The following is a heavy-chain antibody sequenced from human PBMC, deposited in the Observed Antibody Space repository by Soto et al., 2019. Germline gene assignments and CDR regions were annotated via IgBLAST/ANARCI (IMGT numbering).Heavy chain of an antibody. Sequence: QVQLVKSGAEVKKPGASVKVSCKASGYTFTSYYMHWVRQAPGQGLEWMGIINPSGGSTSYAKKFQGRVTMTRDTSTRTVYMELSRLRSEDTAVYYCARYSPATYAFWSGYPFDPWGQGTLVTVSS. V-gene: IGHV1-46*01. CDR3: ARYSPATYAFWSGYPFDP. CDR2: INPSGGST. J-gene: IGHJ5*02. D-gene: IGHD3-3*01. CDR1: GYTFTSYY.